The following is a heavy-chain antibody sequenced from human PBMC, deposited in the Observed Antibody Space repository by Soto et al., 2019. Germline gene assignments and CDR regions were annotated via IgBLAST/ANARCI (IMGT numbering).Heavy chain of an antibody. CDR2: ISGSGGST. Sequence: PGGSLRLSCAASGFTFSSYAMTWVRQAPGKGLEWVSGISGSGGSTYYADSVKGRFTISRDNSKNTLNVEMNSLRAEDTAVYYCAKGGSITGRAWVGMFDCWGQGALVTVSS. V-gene: IGHV3-23*01. D-gene: IGHD6-6*01. J-gene: IGHJ4*02. CDR3: AKGGSITGRAWVGMFDC. CDR1: GFTFSSYA.